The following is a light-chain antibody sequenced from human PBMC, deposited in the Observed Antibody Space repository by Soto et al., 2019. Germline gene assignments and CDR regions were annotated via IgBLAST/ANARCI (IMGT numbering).Light chain of an antibody. CDR1: QDISDV. V-gene: IGKV1-33*01. CDR3: QQYDNLPLI. Sequence: DMQMSQSPSALSSSVGVRFTITCQASQDISDVLNWYQQKPGKAPKLLIYDASSLETGVPSRFSGSGSGTDFTLTISSLQPEDSATYYCQQYDNLPLIFGQGTRLEIK. CDR2: DAS. J-gene: IGKJ5*01.